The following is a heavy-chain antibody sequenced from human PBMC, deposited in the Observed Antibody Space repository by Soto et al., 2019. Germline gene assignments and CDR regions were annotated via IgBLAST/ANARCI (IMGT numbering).Heavy chain of an antibody. V-gene: IGHV4-34*01. CDR1: GGFVSSGSYY. D-gene: IGHD1-1*01. CDR3: ARVERGTATTVVDAFDI. CDR2: MSHSGGN. Sequence: QVQLQQWGAGLLKPSETLSLTCAVYGGFVSSGSYYWSWIRQPPGKGLEWIGEMSHSGGNHFNPSLNSRVTISVETSKNQFSRKMSAVTAADTSLYYCARVERGTATTVVDAFDIWGPGTMVTVSS. J-gene: IGHJ3*02.